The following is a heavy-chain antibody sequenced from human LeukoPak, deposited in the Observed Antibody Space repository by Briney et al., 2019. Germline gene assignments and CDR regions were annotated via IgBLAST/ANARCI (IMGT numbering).Heavy chain of an antibody. D-gene: IGHD6-13*01. J-gene: IGHJ4*02. CDR2: IIPIFGTA. Sequence: SVKVSCKASGYTFTGYYMHWVRQAPGQGLEWMGRIIPIFGTANYAQKFQGRVTITTDESTSTAYMELSSLRSEDTAVYYCAAGRPLDYWGQGTLVTVSS. V-gene: IGHV1-69*05. CDR1: GYTFTGYY. CDR3: AAGRPLDY.